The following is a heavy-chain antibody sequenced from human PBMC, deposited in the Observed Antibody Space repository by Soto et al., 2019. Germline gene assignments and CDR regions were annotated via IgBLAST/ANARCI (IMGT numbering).Heavy chain of an antibody. J-gene: IGHJ4*02. V-gene: IGHV3-23*01. CDR3: AKDTFLEKRYSYGFAADY. D-gene: IGHD5-18*01. Sequence: GGSLRLSCAASGFTFSSYAMSWVRQAPGKGLEWVSAISGSGGSTYYADSVKGRFTISRDNSKNTLYLQMNSLRAEDTAVYYCAKDTFLEKRYSYGFAADYWGQGTLVTVSS. CDR1: GFTFSSYA. CDR2: ISGSGGST.